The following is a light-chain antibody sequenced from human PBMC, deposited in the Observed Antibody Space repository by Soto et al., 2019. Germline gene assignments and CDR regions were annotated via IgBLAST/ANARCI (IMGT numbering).Light chain of an antibody. CDR1: QSVRSN. Sequence: EIVMTQSPATLSASPGERATLSCRASQSVRSNLAWYQQKPGQAPRLLIYGASTRATGIPARFSGSGSGTEFTLSISSLQSEDFAVYYCQQYDNWPLTFGGGTKVDIK. CDR2: GAS. J-gene: IGKJ4*01. CDR3: QQYDNWPLT. V-gene: IGKV3-15*01.